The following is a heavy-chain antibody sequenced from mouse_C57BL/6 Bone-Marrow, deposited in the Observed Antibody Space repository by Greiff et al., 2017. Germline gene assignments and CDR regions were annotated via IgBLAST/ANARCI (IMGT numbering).Heavy chain of an antibody. D-gene: IGHD5-1*01. Sequence: QVQLKESGPGILQSSQTLSLTCSFSGFSLSTSGMGVSWIRQPSGKGLEWLAHIYWDDDKRYNPSLKSRLTISKDTSRNQVFLKITSVDTADTATYYCARNFPGIYLDYFDYWGQGTTLTVSS. CDR1: GFSLSTSGMG. CDR3: ARNFPGIYLDYFDY. CDR2: IYWDDDK. J-gene: IGHJ2*01. V-gene: IGHV8-12*01.